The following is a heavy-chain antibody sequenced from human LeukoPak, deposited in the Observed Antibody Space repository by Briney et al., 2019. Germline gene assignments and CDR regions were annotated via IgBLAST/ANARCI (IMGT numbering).Heavy chain of an antibody. D-gene: IGHD3-22*01. CDR1: GFTFSSYA. CDR3: ARDPRSPMIVVVITLGAHFDY. CDR2: ISYDGSNK. J-gene: IGHJ4*02. Sequence: PGGSLRLSCAASGFTFSSYAMHWVRQAPGKGLAWVAVISYDGSNKYYADSVKGRFTISRDNSKNTLYLQMNSLRAEDTAVYYCARDPRSPMIVVVITLGAHFDYWGQGTLVTVSS. V-gene: IGHV3-30-3*01.